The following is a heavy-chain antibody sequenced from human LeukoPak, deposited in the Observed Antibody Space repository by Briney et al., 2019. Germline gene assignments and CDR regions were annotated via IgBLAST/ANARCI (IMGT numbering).Heavy chain of an antibody. Sequence: ASVTVSCKASGYTFTSYDINWVRQATGQGLEWMGWMNPNSGNTGYAQKFQGRVTMTRNTSISTAYMELSSLRSEDTAVYYCVHVQSYWYFDLWGRGTLVTVSS. J-gene: IGHJ2*01. CDR3: VHVQSYWYFDL. CDR2: MNPNSGNT. CDR1: GYTFTSYD. V-gene: IGHV1-8*01. D-gene: IGHD4-11*01.